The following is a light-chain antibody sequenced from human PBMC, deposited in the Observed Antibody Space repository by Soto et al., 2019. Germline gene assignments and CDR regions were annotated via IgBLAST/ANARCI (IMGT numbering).Light chain of an antibody. Sequence: DIQITQSPSSLSSSLLDRVTITCRASQSISSYLNWYQHKPGKAPNLLIYAATTLQSGVPSRFSGSGSGTDFTLTISSLQPEDFATYYCQQSYSNPRTFGQGTKV. V-gene: IGKV1-39*01. CDR3: QQSYSNPRT. J-gene: IGKJ1*01. CDR2: AAT. CDR1: QSISSY.